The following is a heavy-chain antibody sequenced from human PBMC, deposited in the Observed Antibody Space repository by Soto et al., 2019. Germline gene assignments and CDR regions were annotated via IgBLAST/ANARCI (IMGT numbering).Heavy chain of an antibody. CDR1: GGTFSSYA. CDR3: ARVTEIAAYYYYYGMDV. J-gene: IGHJ6*02. V-gene: IGHV1-69*01. D-gene: IGHD1-20*01. Sequence: QVQLVQSGAAVKKPGSSVKVSCKASGGTFSSYAISWVRQAPGQGLECLGGIIPICGTATYAQKFQGRVTITADESTSTAYMELSSLRSEDTAVYYCARVTEIAAYYYYYGMDVWGQGTTVTVSS. CDR2: IIPICGTA.